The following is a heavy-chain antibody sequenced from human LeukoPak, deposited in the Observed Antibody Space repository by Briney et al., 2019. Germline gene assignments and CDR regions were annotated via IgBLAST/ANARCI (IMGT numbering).Heavy chain of an antibody. D-gene: IGHD6-6*01. CDR3: ARVWGAAPYYFDY. V-gene: IGHV3-53*01. CDR1: GFTVSSNY. Sequence: PGGSLRLSCAASGFTVSSNYMSWVRQAPGKGLEWVSVIYSGGSTYYADSVKGRFTISRDNAKNSLYLQMNSLRAEDTAVYYCARVWGAAPYYFDYWGQGTLVTVSS. CDR2: IYSGGST. J-gene: IGHJ4*02.